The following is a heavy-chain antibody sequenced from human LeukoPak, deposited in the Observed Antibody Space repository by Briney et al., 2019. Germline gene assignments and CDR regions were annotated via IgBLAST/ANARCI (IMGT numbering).Heavy chain of an antibody. J-gene: IGHJ6*02. Sequence: SETLSLTCAVSGGSFSGYYWTWIRQSPGKGLEWIGEINHAGTVNYNPSLKSRVTISVDTSKNQFSLKLSSVTAADTGLYYCARGTGFGAAGAYYFYYYGMDIWGPGTTVTVSS. V-gene: IGHV4-34*01. D-gene: IGHD6-13*01. CDR2: INHAGTV. CDR3: ARGTGFGAAGAYYFYYYGMDI. CDR1: GGSFSGYY.